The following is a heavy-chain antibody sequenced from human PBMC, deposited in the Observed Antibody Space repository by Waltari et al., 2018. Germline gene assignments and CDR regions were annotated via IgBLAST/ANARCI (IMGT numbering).Heavy chain of an antibody. J-gene: IGHJ4*02. CDR3: AGGRGRQVDY. CDR2: INHSGSN. D-gene: IGHD6-25*01. CDR1: GGSFSGYY. V-gene: IGHV4-34*01. Sequence: QVQLQQWGAGLLKPSETLSLTCAVYGGSFSGYYWSWIRQPPGKGLEWIGEINHSGSNNYNPSLKSRVPLTVGPSKDQFSLKLSSVTAADTAVYYWAGGRGRQVDYWGQGTLVTVSS.